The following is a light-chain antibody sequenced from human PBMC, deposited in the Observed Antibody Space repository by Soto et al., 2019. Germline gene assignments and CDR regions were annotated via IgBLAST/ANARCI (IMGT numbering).Light chain of an antibody. Sequence: DIQMTQSPSSLSASVGDRVTITCRASQSIAYYLNWFQQNPGKAPKLLIYAASSLQSGVPSRFSGSGSGTDFTLPISSLQPEDFATDYCQQSSNSPMYTFGQGTKLYVK. V-gene: IGKV1-39*01. CDR1: QSIAYY. CDR3: QQSSNSPMYT. J-gene: IGKJ2*01. CDR2: AAS.